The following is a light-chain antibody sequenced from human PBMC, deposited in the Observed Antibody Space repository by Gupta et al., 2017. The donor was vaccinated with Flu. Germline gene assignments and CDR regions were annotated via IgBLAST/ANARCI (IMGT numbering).Light chain of an antibody. CDR3: QQSFSTVVT. J-gene: IGKJ5*01. Sequence: DIQLTQSPSSLSASVGDRVSITCRASQNINYYLNWYQQQPRKAPKLLIYAASNLQIGVPSRFSGSGSETDFTLTISGLLPEDFATYYCQQSFSTVVTFGQGTRLDIK. CDR2: AAS. CDR1: QNINYY. V-gene: IGKV1-39*01.